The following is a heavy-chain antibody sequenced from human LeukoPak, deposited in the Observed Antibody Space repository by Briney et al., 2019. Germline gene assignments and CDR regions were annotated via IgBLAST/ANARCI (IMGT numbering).Heavy chain of an antibody. V-gene: IGHV1-46*01. CDR1: GYTFTSYY. Sequence: ASVKVSCKASGYTFTSYYMHWVRQAPGQGLEWMGIINPSGGSTSYAQKFQGRVTMTRDTSTSTVYMELSSLRSEDTAVYYCARGRRHIGDSSGPLRYWGQGTLVTVSS. J-gene: IGHJ4*02. CDR3: ARGRRHIGDSSGPLRY. CDR2: INPSGGST. D-gene: IGHD3-22*01.